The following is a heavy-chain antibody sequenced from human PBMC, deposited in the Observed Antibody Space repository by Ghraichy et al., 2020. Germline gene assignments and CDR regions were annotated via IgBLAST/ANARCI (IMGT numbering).Heavy chain of an antibody. D-gene: IGHD3-10*01. Sequence: SQTLSLTCTVSGGSISSGGYYWSWIRQHPGKGLEWIGYIYYSGSTYYNPSLKSRVTISVDTSKNQFSLKLSSVTAADTAVYYCARVLGELLQRNWFDPWGQGTLVTVSS. CDR1: GGSISSGGYY. CDR3: ARVLGELLQRNWFDP. CDR2: IYYSGST. V-gene: IGHV4-31*03. J-gene: IGHJ5*02.